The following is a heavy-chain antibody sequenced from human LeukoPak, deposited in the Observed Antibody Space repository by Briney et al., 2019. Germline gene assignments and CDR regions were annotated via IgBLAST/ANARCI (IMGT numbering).Heavy chain of an antibody. D-gene: IGHD3-9*01. CDR3: ARSYYDILTGYSSYYFDY. CDR1: GYRFTSYW. V-gene: IGHV5-51*01. Sequence: GESLKISFKGSGYRFTSYWIGWVRQMPGKGLEWMGIIYPGDSDTRYSPSFQGQVTISADKSISTAYLQWSSLKASDTAMYYCARSYYDILTGYSSYYFDYWGQGTLVTVSS. J-gene: IGHJ4*02. CDR2: IYPGDSDT.